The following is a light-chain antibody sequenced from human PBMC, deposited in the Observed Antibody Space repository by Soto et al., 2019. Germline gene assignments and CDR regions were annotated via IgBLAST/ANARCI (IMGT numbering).Light chain of an antibody. CDR2: PAS. V-gene: IGKV1-9*01. J-gene: IGKJ5*01. Sequence: NPLTLSPPAVSASVGNIVTITCLASRAVTTNLAWYQETPGRVPKLLIYPASGLQSGVPSRFSGSGSGTEFTLTINSLQPEDFATYYCQQLTAYPLPVGQGTRLENK. CDR1: RAVTTN. CDR3: QQLTAYPLP.